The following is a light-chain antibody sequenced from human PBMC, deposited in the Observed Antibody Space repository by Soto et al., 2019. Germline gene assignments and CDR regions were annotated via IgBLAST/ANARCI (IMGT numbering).Light chain of an antibody. CDR1: QSFSSSY. J-gene: IGKJ2*01. V-gene: IGKV3-20*01. CDR2: GAS. CDR3: QQYGRSPYT. Sequence: EIVLTQSPGTLSLSPGESATLSCRASQSFSSSYLAWYQQKPGQAPRLLIYGASSRATGIPDRFSGSGSGTDFTLTISRLEPEDFAVYYCQQYGRSPYTFGQGTKLEIK.